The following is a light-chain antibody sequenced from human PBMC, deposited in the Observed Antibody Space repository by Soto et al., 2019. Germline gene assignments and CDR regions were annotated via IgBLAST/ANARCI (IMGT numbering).Light chain of an antibody. CDR2: GAS. Sequence: EIAMTQSPATLSVSPGARATLSCRASQSVSSNLAWYQQKPGQAPRLLIYGASTRATGIPARFSGSGSGTEFTLTISSLQSEDFAVYYCQQYNNWPRTFGQGTKV. J-gene: IGKJ1*01. CDR1: QSVSSN. V-gene: IGKV3-15*01. CDR3: QQYNNWPRT.